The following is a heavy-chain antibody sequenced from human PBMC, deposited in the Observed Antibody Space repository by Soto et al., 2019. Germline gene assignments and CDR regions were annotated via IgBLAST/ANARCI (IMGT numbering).Heavy chain of an antibody. Sequence: ASVKVSCKASGGTFSSYAISWVRRAPGQGLEWKGGIIPIFGTANYAQKFQGRVTITADESTSTAYMELSSLRSEDTAVYYCARGLVGATNHIDYWGQGTLVTVSS. V-gene: IGHV1-69*13. J-gene: IGHJ4*02. CDR3: ARGLVGATNHIDY. CDR1: GGTFSSYA. CDR2: IIPIFGTA. D-gene: IGHD1-26*01.